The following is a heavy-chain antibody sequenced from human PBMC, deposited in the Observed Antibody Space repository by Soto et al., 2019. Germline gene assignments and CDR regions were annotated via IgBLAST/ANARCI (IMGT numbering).Heavy chain of an antibody. CDR3: ARHEYVSSSYDLLDV. D-gene: IGHD3-22*01. J-gene: IGHJ3*01. CDR1: GDSITSDAYF. Sequence: SETLSLTCTVSGDSITSDAYFWAWIRQSPGKGLEWIANIYYTGTTFYNPSLRSRVSMTIDASKNRFSLNLSSVTASDTALYYCARHEYVSSSYDLLDVWGRGTMVTVSS. V-gene: IGHV4-39*01. CDR2: IYYTGTT.